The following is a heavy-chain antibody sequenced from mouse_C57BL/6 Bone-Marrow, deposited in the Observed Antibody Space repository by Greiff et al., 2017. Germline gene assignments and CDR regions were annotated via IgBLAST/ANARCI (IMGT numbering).Heavy chain of an antibody. V-gene: IGHV1-64*01. CDR1: GYTFTSYW. Sequence: QVQLKQPGAELVKPGASVKLSCKASGYTFTSYWMHWVKQRPGQGLEWIGMIHPNSGSTNYNEKFKSKATLTVDKYSSTAYMQLSSLTSEDSAVYYCAREKYYGRGVYDYEYWGQGTTLTVAT. J-gene: IGHJ2*01. D-gene: IGHD1-1*01. CDR3: AREKYYGRGVYDYEY. CDR2: IHPNSGST.